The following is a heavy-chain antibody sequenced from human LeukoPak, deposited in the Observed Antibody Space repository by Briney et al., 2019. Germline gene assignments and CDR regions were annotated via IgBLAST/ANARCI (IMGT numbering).Heavy chain of an antibody. CDR2: ISYSGDT. Sequence: SETLSLTCTVSGGSIRSDHWSWIRQPPGKGLEWIAYISYSGDTNYNPSLNSRVATSLDTSKNQVSLKLTSVTAADTALYYCARLFAIGSSHSITYHSLDLWGRGTLVTVSS. D-gene: IGHD1-26*01. V-gene: IGHV4-59*01. CDR3: ARLFAIGSSHSITYHSLDL. CDR1: GGSIRSDH. J-gene: IGHJ2*01.